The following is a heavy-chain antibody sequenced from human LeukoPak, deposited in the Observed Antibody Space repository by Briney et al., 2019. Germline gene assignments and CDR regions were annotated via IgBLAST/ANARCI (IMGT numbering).Heavy chain of an antibody. V-gene: IGHV1-2*02. CDR3: ARGQDSSGYYFWFDP. D-gene: IGHD3-22*01. CDR1: GYTFTGYY. CDR2: INPNSGGT. J-gene: IGHJ5*02. Sequence: GASVKVSCKASGYTFTGYYMHWVRQAPGQGLEWMGWINPNSGGTNYAQKFQGRVTMTRDTSISTAYMELSRLRSDDTAVYYCARGQDSSGYYFWFDPWGQGTLVTVSS.